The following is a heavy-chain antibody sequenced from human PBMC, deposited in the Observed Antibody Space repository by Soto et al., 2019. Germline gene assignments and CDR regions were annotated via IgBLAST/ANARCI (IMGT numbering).Heavy chain of an antibody. D-gene: IGHD2-2*01. J-gene: IGHJ4*02. V-gene: IGHV5-51*01. CDR2: IYPGGSDT. CDR1: GYNFANYC. CDR3: GRCTSTSCHLGSDY. Sequence: GESLKISCHGSGYNFANYCIALVRQMPGKGLEWMGVIYPGGSDTRYGPSFQGHVTISADRSINTAYLEWSSLRAADTAVYYCGRCTSTSCHLGSDYWGQGTLVTVSS.